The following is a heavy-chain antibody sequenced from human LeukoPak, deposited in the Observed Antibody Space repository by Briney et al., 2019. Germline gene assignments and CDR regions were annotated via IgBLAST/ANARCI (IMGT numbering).Heavy chain of an antibody. J-gene: IGHJ4*02. D-gene: IGHD6-6*01. CDR3: ATEVGDSSSSGVDY. V-gene: IGHV1-24*01. CDR1: GYTLTELS. Sequence: WASVKVSCKVSGYTLTELSMHWVRQAPGKGLEWMGGFDPEDGETIYAQKFQGRVTMTEDTSTDTAYMELSSLRSEDTAVYYCATEVGDSSSSGVDYWGQGTLVTVSS. CDR2: FDPEDGET.